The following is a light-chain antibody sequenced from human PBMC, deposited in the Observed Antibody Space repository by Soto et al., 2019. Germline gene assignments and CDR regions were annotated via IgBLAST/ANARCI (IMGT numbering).Light chain of an antibody. Sequence: DTVTITGRASQSISNSLNWYQQKPGKAPKLLIYAASTLQSGVPSRFSGSGARTDFTLTISSLQPEDFASYDCQQSYSAPSLTFGPGTKVD. V-gene: IGKV1-39*01. CDR3: QQSYSAPSLT. CDR1: QSISNS. CDR2: AAS. J-gene: IGKJ3*01.